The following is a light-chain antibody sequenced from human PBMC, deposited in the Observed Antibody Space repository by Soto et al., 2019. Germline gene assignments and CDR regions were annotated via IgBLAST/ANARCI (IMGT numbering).Light chain of an antibody. Sequence: AIRMTQSPSSLSASTGDRVTITCRASQGISSYLAWYQQKPGKAPKLLIYAASTLQSGVPSRFSGSGSGTDFTLTISCLQSEDFATYYCQQYCSYPMGTFGGGTKVEIK. CDR1: QGISSY. CDR3: QQYCSYPMGT. J-gene: IGKJ4*01. CDR2: AAS. V-gene: IGKV1-8*01.